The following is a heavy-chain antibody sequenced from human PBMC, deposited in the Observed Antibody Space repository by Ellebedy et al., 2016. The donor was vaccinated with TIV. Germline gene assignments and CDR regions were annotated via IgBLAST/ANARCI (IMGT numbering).Heavy chain of an antibody. V-gene: IGHV3-64*01. D-gene: IGHD3-3*01. J-gene: IGHJ2*01. CDR1: GFTFSSYA. CDR3: ARDPSLFGVVITPYRYFDL. Sequence: GESLKISCAASGFTFSSYAMHWVRQAPGKGLEYASAISSNGGSTYYANSVKGRFTISRDNSKNTLYLQMGSLRAEDMAVYYCARDPSLFGVVITPYRYFDLWGRGTLVTVSS. CDR2: ISSNGGST.